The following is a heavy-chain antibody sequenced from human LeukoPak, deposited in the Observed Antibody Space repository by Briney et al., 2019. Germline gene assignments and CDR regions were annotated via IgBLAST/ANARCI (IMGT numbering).Heavy chain of an antibody. CDR2: FDPEDGET. J-gene: IGHJ3*02. Sequence: ASVKVSCKVSGYTLTELSMHWVRQAPGKGLEWMGGFDPEDGETIYAQKFQGRVTMTEDTSTDTAYMELSSLRSEDTAVYYCATVVRYPNAFDIWGQGTMVTVSS. V-gene: IGHV1-24*01. CDR1: GYTLTELS. CDR3: ATVVRYPNAFDI. D-gene: IGHD1-1*01.